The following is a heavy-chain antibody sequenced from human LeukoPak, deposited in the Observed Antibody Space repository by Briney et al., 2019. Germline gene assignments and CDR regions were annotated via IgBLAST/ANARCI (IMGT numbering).Heavy chain of an antibody. CDR3: ARARYCSSGNCYKDY. D-gene: IGHD2-15*01. Sequence: PGGSLRLSCAASGFTFGTYWMSWVRQAPGKGLEWVANINGDGSEEYFAGSVKGRFTISRDNARNSLFLQMNSLRAEDTAVYYCARARYCSSGNCYKDYWGQGSLVTVSS. V-gene: IGHV3-7*01. J-gene: IGHJ4*02. CDR2: INGDGSEE. CDR1: GFTFGTYW.